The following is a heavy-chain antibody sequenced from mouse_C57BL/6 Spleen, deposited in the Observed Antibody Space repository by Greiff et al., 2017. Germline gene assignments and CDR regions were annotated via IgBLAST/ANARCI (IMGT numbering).Heavy chain of an antibody. CDR2: IHPSDSDT. CDR3: ARGDGYPAWFAY. J-gene: IGHJ3*01. CDR1: GYTFTSYW. D-gene: IGHD2-3*01. V-gene: IGHV1-74*01. Sequence: QVHVKQSGAELVKPGASVKVSCKASGYTFTSYWMHWVKQRPGQGLEWIGRIHPSDSDTNYNQKFKGKATLTVDKSSSTAYMQLSSLTSEDSAVYYCARGDGYPAWFAYWGQGTLVTVSA.